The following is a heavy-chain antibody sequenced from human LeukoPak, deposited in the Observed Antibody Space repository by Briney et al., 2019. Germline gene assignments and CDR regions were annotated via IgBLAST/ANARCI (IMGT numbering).Heavy chain of an antibody. CDR3: ARDPKSYYYDSSGYYRG. Sequence: GGSLRLSCAASGFTFSSYSMNRVRQAPGKGLEWVSSISSSSSYIYYADSVKGRFTISRDNAKNSLYLQMNSLRAEDTAVYYCARDPKSYYYDSSGYYRGWGQGTLVTVSS. CDR1: GFTFSSYS. V-gene: IGHV3-21*01. J-gene: IGHJ4*02. D-gene: IGHD3-22*01. CDR2: ISSSSSYI.